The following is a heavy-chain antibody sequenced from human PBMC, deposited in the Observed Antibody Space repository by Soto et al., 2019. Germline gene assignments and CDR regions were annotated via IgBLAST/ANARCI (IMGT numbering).Heavy chain of an antibody. CDR2: IWYDGSNK. CDR3: ASKSGSGWYWA. D-gene: IGHD6-19*01. J-gene: IGHJ5*02. Sequence: GGSLRLSCAASGFTFSSYGMHWVRQAPGKGLEWVAVIWYDGSNKYYADSVKGRFTISRDNSKNTLYLQMNSLRAEDTAVYYCASKSGSGWYWAWGQGTLVTVSS. V-gene: IGHV3-33*01. CDR1: GFTFSSYG.